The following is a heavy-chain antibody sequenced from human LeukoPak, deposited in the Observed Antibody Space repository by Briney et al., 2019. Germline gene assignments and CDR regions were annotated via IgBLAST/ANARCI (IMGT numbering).Heavy chain of an antibody. J-gene: IGHJ6*03. Sequence: SETLSLTCAVYGGSFSGYYWSWIRQPPGKGLEWIGEINHSGSTNYNPSLKSRVTISVDTSKNQFSLKLSSVSAADTAVYYCARERRVVTILYYYYYYMDVWGKGTTVTVSS. D-gene: IGHD3-3*01. CDR3: ARERRVVTILYYYYYYMDV. CDR1: GGSFSGYY. CDR2: INHSGST. V-gene: IGHV4-34*01.